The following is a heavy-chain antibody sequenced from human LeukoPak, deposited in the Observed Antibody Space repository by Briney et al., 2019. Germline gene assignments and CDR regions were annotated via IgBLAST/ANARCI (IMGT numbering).Heavy chain of an antibody. J-gene: IGHJ4*02. Sequence: SETLSLTCAVCGGSFSAYYWSWIRQAPGKGLEWIGEINHSGSTNYNPSLKSRVTISLDTSKKQFSLKLRSVTAADTAVYYCARRPLRFGEDYFDDWGQGTLVAVSS. CDR3: ARRPLRFGEDYFDD. V-gene: IGHV4-34*01. CDR1: GGSFSAYY. CDR2: INHSGST. D-gene: IGHD3-10*01.